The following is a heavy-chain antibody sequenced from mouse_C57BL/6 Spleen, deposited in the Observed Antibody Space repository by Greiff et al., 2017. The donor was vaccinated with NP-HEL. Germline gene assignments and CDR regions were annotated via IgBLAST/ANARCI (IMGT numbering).Heavy chain of an antibody. V-gene: IGHV1-26*01. CDR2: INPNNGGT. CDR3: ARLSSPLYWYFDV. Sequence: EVQLQQSGPELVKPGASVKISCTASGYTFTDYYMNWVKQSHGKSLEWIGDINPNNGGTSYNQKFKGKATLTVAKSSSTAYMELRSLTSEDSAVYYCARLSSPLYWYFDVWGTGTTVTVSS. J-gene: IGHJ1*03. CDR1: GYTFTDYY.